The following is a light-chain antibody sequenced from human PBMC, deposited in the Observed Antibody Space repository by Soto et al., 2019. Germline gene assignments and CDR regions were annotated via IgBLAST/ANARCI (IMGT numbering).Light chain of an antibody. V-gene: IGKV2-40*01. CDR2: TLP. J-gene: IGKJ5*01. CDR3: MERFEFPPT. Sequence: VMTQTPLSLPVTPGEPASISCRTSQNLFDSSNGNTDLDWHFQKPGQSPQLLIYTLPYRASGVSERFSGGGSGTAFTLNISRVEADDVGVYYCMERFEFPPTFGQGTRL. CDR1: QNLFDSSNGNTD.